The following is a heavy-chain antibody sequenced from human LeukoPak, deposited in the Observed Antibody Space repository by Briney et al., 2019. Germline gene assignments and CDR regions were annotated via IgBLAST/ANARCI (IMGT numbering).Heavy chain of an antibody. CDR3: AKDSNIYWISYYFDY. CDR1: GFTFSSYG. D-gene: IGHD5-12*01. J-gene: IGHJ4*02. Sequence: GGSLRLSCAASGFTFSSYGMHWVRQAPGKGLEWVAVISYDGSNKYYADSVKGRFTISRDNSKNTLYLQMNSLRAEDTAVYYCAKDSNIYWISYYFDYWGQGTLVTVSS. V-gene: IGHV3-30*18. CDR2: ISYDGSNK.